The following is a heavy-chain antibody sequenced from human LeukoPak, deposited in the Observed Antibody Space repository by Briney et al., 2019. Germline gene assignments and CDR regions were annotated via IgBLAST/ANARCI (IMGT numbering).Heavy chain of an antibody. D-gene: IGHD2-21*02. J-gene: IGHJ4*02. CDR1: GGSISSYF. CDR3: AREAYCGGDCYSGFDY. Sequence: KPSETLSLTCTVSGGSISSYFWSWIRQPPGKGLEWIGYIYYSGSTNYNPSLKGRVTISVDTSKNQFSLRLISVTAADTAVYYCAREAYCGGDCYSGFDYWGQGTLATVSS. CDR2: IYYSGST. V-gene: IGHV4-59*01.